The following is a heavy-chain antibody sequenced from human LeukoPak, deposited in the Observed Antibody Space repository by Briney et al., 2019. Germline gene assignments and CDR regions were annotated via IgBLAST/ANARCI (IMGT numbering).Heavy chain of an antibody. CDR3: ARVGPETAFDY. J-gene: IGHJ4*02. D-gene: IGHD1-14*01. Sequence: GGSLRLSCAASGFTFSSHWMSWVRQAPGKGLEWVANIKKDGSEKYYVDAVKGRFTISRDNAKTSLYLQMNSLRAEDTAVYYCARVGPETAFDYWGQGTLVTVSS. CDR2: IKKDGSEK. V-gene: IGHV3-7*01. CDR1: GFTFSSHW.